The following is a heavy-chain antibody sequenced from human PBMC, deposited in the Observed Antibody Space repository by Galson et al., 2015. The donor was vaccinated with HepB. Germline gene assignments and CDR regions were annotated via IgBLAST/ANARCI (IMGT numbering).Heavy chain of an antibody. D-gene: IGHD1-26*01. CDR1: GFTFSDYY. V-gene: IGHV3-11*06. Sequence: SLRLSCAASGFTFSDYYMSWIRQAPGKGPEWLSYISSDSSDTNYADSVKGRFTISRHNAENSLFLQMNSLRAEDTAVYFCARDIRAVGVTLYFDYWGQGILVTVSS. J-gene: IGHJ4*02. CDR3: ARDIRAVGVTLYFDY. CDR2: ISSDSSDT.